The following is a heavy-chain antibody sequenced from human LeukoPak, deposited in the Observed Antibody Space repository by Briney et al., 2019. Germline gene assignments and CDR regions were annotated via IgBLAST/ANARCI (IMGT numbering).Heavy chain of an antibody. CDR2: IYYSGST. V-gene: IGHV4-59*01. CDR1: GGSISSYY. CDR3: ARGILRFPHAFDI. J-gene: IGHJ3*02. Sequence: SETLSLTWTVSGGSISSYYWSWIRQPPGKGLEWIGYIYYSGSTNYNPSLKSRVTISVDTSKNQFSLKLSSVTAADTAVYYCARGILRFPHAFDIWGQGTMVTVS. D-gene: IGHD3-3*01.